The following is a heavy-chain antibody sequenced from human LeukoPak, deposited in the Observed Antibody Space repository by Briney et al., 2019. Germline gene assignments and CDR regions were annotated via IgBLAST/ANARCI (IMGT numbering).Heavy chain of an antibody. D-gene: IGHD3-16*01. Sequence: GGSLRLSCAASGFTFSTYWMSWVRQAPGKGLERVANIKQDGSDIYYVDSVKGRFTISRDNAKNSLYLQMSSLRAEDTAVYYCTRGGRLHPQSPYWGQGTLVTASS. CDR3: TRGGRLHPQSPY. J-gene: IGHJ4*02. V-gene: IGHV3-7*01. CDR2: IKQDGSDI. CDR1: GFTFSTYW.